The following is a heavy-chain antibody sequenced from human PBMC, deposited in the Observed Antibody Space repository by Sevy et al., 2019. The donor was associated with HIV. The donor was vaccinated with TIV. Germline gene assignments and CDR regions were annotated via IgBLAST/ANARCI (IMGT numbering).Heavy chain of an antibody. CDR2: IWSSSSYI. CDR3: ARDRTYGSFIDY. J-gene: IGHJ4*02. CDR1: GFTFSTYN. Sequence: GGSLRLSCAASGFTFSTYNMNWVRQAPGKGLEWVSSIWSSSSYIYYADSVKGRFTISRDNAKNSLYLQMNSLKVEDTAVYYCARDRTYGSFIDYWGQRTLVTVPS. D-gene: IGHD3-10*01. V-gene: IGHV3-21*01.